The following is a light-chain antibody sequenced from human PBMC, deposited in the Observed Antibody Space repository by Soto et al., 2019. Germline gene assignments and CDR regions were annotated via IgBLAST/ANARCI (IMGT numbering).Light chain of an antibody. Sequence: DIQLTQSPSFLSASVGDRVTITCRASQGISSYLAWYQQKPGKAPKLLIYAASTLQSGVPSRFSGSESGTEFTLTISSLKPEDFATYYCQQLNSYPFTFGGGIKVEIK. V-gene: IGKV1-9*01. J-gene: IGKJ4*01. CDR1: QGISSY. CDR2: AAS. CDR3: QQLNSYPFT.